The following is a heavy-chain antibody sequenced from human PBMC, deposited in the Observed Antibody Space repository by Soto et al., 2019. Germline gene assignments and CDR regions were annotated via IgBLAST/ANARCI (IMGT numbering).Heavy chain of an antibody. CDR3: ERAFTMTGMDV. V-gene: IGHV3-11*01. CDR1: GFSLSDYY. CDR2: ISRSDSNI. J-gene: IGHJ6*02. D-gene: IGHD3-3*01. Sequence: GGSLRLSCAASGFSLSDYYMSWIRQAPGKGLEWVSYISRSDSNIYYADSVKGRFTVSTDNAKNSLYLQMNSLRAEDTAVYYCERAFTMTGMDVWGQGTAVTVSS.